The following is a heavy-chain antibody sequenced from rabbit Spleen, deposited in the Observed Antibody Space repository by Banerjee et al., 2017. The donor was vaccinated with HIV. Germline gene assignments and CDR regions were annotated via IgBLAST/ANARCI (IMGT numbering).Heavy chain of an antibody. CDR1: GVSFSNGYD. D-gene: IGHD1-1*01. CDR3: ARDTSSSFSSYGMDL. V-gene: IGHV1S43*01. Sequence: QQQLVESGGGLVKPGASLTLTCKASGVSFSNGYDMCWVRQAPGKGLEWIACIYTGNSKTYYANWVNGRFSISRENTQNTVSLQLNSLTAADTATYFCARDTSSSFSSYGMDLWGPGTLVTVS. J-gene: IGHJ6*01. CDR2: IYTGNSKT.